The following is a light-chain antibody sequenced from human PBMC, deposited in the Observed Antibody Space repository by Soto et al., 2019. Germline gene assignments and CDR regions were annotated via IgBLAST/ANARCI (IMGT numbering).Light chain of an antibody. J-gene: IGLJ1*01. CDR1: SSDIGDYNY. Sequence: QSVLTQPASVSGSPGQSITISCTGTSSDIGDYNYVSWYQQHPGKAPQLLLYEVSTRPSGISHRFSGSKSGNTASLTISGLQAEDEADYYCSSYTSTTTLDVFGTGTKVTVL. CDR3: SSYTSTTTLDV. CDR2: EVS. V-gene: IGLV2-14*01.